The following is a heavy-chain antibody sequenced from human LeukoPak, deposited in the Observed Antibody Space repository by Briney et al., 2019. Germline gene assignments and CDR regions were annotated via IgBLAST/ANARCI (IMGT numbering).Heavy chain of an antibody. CDR2: ISGSGGST. V-gene: IGHV3-23*01. D-gene: IGHD3-16*01. CDR1: GFTFRSYS. J-gene: IGHJ4*02. CDR3: AKDRDVWGSLLDY. Sequence: PGGSLRLSCAPSGFTFRSYSMNWVRQAPGKGLEWVSSISGSGGSTYYADSAKGRFTISRDNSKNTLYLQMNSLRAEDTAVYYCAKDRDVWGSLLDYWGQGTLVTVSS.